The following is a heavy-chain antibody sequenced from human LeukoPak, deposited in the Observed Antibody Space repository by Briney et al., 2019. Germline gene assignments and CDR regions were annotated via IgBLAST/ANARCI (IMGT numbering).Heavy chain of an antibody. Sequence: GGCLRLSFAAPVFTFSNHWSHSGRQIPGKVLVWVERINPSGSNITYAHSVKGRFTITRDNAKNTLYLQMDSLRAEDTGVYYCARSNQADDYWGQGTLVTVSS. D-gene: IGHD1-14*01. V-gene: IGHV3-74*01. J-gene: IGHJ4*02. CDR1: VFTFSNHW. CDR3: ARSNQADDY. CDR2: INPSGSNI.